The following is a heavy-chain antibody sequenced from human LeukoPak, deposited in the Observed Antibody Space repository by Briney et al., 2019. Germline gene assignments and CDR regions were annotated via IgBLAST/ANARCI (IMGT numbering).Heavy chain of an antibody. CDR2: ISSSSSYI. D-gene: IGHD3-16*01. CDR1: GFTFSSYS. J-gene: IGHJ6*04. CDR3: ARDMITFRYYYGMDV. V-gene: IGHV3-21*01. Sequence: GSLRLSCAASGFTFSSYSMNWVRQAPGKGLEWVSSISSSSSYIYYADSVKGRFTISRDNAKNSLYLQMNSLRAEDTAVYYCARDMITFRYYYGMDVWGKGTTVTVSS.